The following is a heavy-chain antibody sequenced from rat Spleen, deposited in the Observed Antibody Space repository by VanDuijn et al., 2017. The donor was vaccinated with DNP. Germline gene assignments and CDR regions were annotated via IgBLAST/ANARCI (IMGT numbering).Heavy chain of an antibody. Sequence: EVQLQESGPGLVKPSQSLSLTCSVTGYSITSNYWAWIRKFPGNKMEWMGYISYRGSTSHNPSLKGRISITRDTSKNQFFLQLNSVTTEDTATYYCARWNYYGYNGFDYWGQGVMVTVSS. V-gene: IGHV3-1*01. CDR2: ISYRGST. CDR3: ARWNYYGYNGFDY. CDR1: GYSITSNY. D-gene: IGHD1-9*01. J-gene: IGHJ2*01.